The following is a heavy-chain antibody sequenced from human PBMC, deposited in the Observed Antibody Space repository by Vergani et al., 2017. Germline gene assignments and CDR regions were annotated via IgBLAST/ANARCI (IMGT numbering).Heavy chain of an antibody. J-gene: IGHJ4*02. D-gene: IGHD4-17*01. CDR2: ISDDGGNK. CDR3: AREGDGTTAFDY. V-gene: IGHV3-30*04. Sequence: QVQLVESGGTVVQPGRSLRLSCAASGFTFSSYAIHWVRQAPGKGLEWVAIISDDGGNKYYGDSVKGRFTISRDSSKNTLYLQMSGLRAEDTAVYYCAREGDGTTAFDYWGQGTLVTVSS. CDR1: GFTFSSYA.